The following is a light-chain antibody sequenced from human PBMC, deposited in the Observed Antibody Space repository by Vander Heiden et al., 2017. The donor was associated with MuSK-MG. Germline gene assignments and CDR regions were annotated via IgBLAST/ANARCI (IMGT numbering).Light chain of an antibody. CDR1: QSVRSSY. CDR2: GAS. CDR3: QHYGSSWT. J-gene: IGKJ1*01. V-gene: IGKV3-20*01. Sequence: DIVLTQSPGTLSLSPGERATLSCRASQSVRSSYLAWYQQKPGQAPRLLIYGASSRATGIPDRFSGSGSGTDFTLTISRLEPEDFAVYYCQHYGSSWTFGQGTGVEIK.